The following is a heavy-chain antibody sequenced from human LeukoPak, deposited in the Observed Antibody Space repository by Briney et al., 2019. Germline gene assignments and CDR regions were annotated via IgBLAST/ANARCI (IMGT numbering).Heavy chain of an antibody. CDR3: AKSDIVVVPAAIGY. J-gene: IGHJ4*02. V-gene: IGHV3-33*06. Sequence: PGGSLRLSCAASGFTFSSYGMHWVRQAPGKGLEWVAVIWYDGSNKYYADSVKGRFTISRDNSKDTLYLQMNSLRAEDTAVYYCAKSDIVVVPAAIGYWGQGTLVTVSS. D-gene: IGHD2-2*01. CDR2: IWYDGSNK. CDR1: GFTFSSYG.